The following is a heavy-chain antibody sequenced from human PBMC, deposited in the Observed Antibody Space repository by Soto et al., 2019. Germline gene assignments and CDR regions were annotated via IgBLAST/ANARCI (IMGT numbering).Heavy chain of an antibody. CDR3: APLNTYYYGSGNNY. CDR1: GFSLSTSGVG. Sequence: QITLKESGPTLVKPTQTLTLTCTFSGFSLSTSGVGVGWIRQPPGKALEWLALIYWDDDKRYSPSLKSRLTITTDTSKSQVVLTMTNMDPVDTATYYCAPLNTYYYGSGNNYWGQGTLVTVSS. J-gene: IGHJ4*02. CDR2: IYWDDDK. D-gene: IGHD3-10*01. V-gene: IGHV2-5*02.